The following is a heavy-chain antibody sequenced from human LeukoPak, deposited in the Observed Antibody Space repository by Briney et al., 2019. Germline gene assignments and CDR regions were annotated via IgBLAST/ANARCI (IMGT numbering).Heavy chain of an antibody. D-gene: IGHD6-19*01. V-gene: IGHV3-9*01. CDR1: GITFDEYA. J-gene: IGHJ4*02. CDR2: INWNTGVI. CDR3: AMESRIAEAAIDY. Sequence: PGRSLRLSCAASGITFDEYAMNWVRQAPGKGLEWVSNINWNTGVIVYADSVKGRFTVSRDNAKTSLYLQMNSLRVEDTALYYCAMESRIAEAAIDYWGQGTLVTVSS.